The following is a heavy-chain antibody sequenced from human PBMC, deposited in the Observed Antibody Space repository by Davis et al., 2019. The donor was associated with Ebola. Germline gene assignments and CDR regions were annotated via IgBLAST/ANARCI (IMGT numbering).Heavy chain of an antibody. J-gene: IGHJ4*02. D-gene: IGHD3-10*01. CDR3: VPHDSSAINY. CDR2: IKQDGSDK. Sequence: GESLKISCAASGFTFSSYWMSWVRQAPGKGLQWVANIKQDGSDKYSVDSVRGRFTISRDNTKNSLSLQMDSLRADDTAISYYVPHDSSAINYWGQGTLVTVSS. CDR1: GFTFSSYW. V-gene: IGHV3-7*01.